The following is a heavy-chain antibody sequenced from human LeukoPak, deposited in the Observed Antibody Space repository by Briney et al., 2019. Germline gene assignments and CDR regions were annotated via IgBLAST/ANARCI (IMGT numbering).Heavy chain of an antibody. CDR2: ISCNSSNI. J-gene: IGHJ5*02. Sequence: PGGSLRLSCAASGFTFDDYAMHWVRQAQGKGMEWVSGISCNSSNIGYADSVKSLFTISRDNAKTSLYLQMNSLRDEDTALYYCAKVGASSGWLNWFDPWGQGTLVTVSS. D-gene: IGHD6-19*01. CDR1: GFTFDDYA. V-gene: IGHV3-9*01. CDR3: AKVGASSGWLNWFDP.